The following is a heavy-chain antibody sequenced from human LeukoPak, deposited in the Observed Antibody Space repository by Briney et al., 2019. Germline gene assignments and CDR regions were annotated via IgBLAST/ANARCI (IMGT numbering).Heavy chain of an antibody. CDR2: INSDGSST. CDR1: GFTFSSYW. D-gene: IGHD6-13*01. V-gene: IGHV3-74*01. CDR3: AKSHDIAAAGDH. Sequence: GGSLRLSCAASGFTFSSYWMHWVRQAPGKGLVWVSRINSDGSSTSYADSVKGRFTISRDNAKNTLYLQMNSLRAEDTAVYYCAKSHDIAAAGDHWGQGTLVTVSS. J-gene: IGHJ4*02.